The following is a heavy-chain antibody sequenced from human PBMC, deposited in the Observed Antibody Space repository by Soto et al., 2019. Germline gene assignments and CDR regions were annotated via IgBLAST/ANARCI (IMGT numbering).Heavy chain of an antibody. CDR3: ARGRRYCSSTSCYYHFDY. CDR1: GYTFTSYD. Sequence: QVQLVQSGAEVKKPGASVKVSCKASGYTFTSYDINWVRQATGQGLEWMGWMNPNSGNTGDAQKFQGRVTMTRNTSVSTAYMELSSLRSEDTAVYYCARGRRYCSSTSCYYHFDYWGQGTLVTVSS. D-gene: IGHD2-2*01. CDR2: MNPNSGNT. V-gene: IGHV1-8*01. J-gene: IGHJ4*02.